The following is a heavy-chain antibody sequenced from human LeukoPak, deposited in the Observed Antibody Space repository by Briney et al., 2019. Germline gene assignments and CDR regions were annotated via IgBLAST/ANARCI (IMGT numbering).Heavy chain of an antibody. CDR2: ISGSGGST. Sequence: GGSLRLSCAASGFTFSSYAMSWVRQAPGKGLEWVSAISGSGGSTYYADSVKGRFTTSRDNSKNTLYMQMNSLRAEDTAVYYCATTSGWYEDYWGQGTLVTVSS. CDR3: ATTSGWYEDY. D-gene: IGHD6-19*01. V-gene: IGHV3-23*01. CDR1: GFTFSSYA. J-gene: IGHJ4*02.